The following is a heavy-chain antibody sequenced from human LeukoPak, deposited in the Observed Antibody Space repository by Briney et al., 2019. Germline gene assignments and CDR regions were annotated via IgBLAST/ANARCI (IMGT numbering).Heavy chain of an antibody. J-gene: IGHJ4*02. V-gene: IGHV1-3*01. CDR3: ARDPEQQLNQNYFVY. CDR2: INAGNGNT. Sequence: GASVKVSCKASGYTFASYAMHWVRQAPGKRLEWMGWINAGNGNTKYSQKFQGRVTITRDTSASTAYIELSSLRSEDTAVYYWARDPEQQLNQNYFVYGGQGTLVTVSS. CDR1: GYTFASYA. D-gene: IGHD6-13*01.